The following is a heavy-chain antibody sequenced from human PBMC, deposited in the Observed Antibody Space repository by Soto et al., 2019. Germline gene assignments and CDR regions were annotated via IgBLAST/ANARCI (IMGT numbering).Heavy chain of an antibody. D-gene: IGHD3-10*01. V-gene: IGHV3-7*03. CDR3: ARDWGGLGY. J-gene: IGHJ4*02. CDR1: GFTVSNYW. CDR2: ILKDGSEK. Sequence: ESGGGLVQPGGSLRLSCAASGFTVSNYWMTWVRQAPGKGLEWVANILKDGSEKFYVDSVKGRFTISRDNAKNSLYLEMNSLRVEDTAVYYCARDWGGLGYWGQGTLVTVSS.